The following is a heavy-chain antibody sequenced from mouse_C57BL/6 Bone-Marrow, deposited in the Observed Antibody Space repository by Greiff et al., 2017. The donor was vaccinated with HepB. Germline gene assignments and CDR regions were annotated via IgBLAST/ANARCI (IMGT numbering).Heavy chain of an antibody. CDR3: ARRPAPYYYGSSPYYFDY. CDR1: GFTFTDYY. Sequence: EVQLQQSGPVLVKPGPSVKISCKASGFTFTDYYLHWVKQSHGKSLEWIGLVYPYNGGTSYNQKFKGKATLTVDTSSSTAYMALNSLTSEDSAVYYCARRPAPYYYGSSPYYFDYWGQGTTLTVSS. V-gene: IGHV1-36*01. J-gene: IGHJ2*01. CDR2: VYPYNGGT. D-gene: IGHD1-1*01.